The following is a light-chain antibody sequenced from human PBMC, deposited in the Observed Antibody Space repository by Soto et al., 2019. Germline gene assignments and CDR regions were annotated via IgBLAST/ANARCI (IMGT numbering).Light chain of an antibody. Sequence: QSALTQPASVSGSPGNSITISCTGTNSDIGAYNFVSWYQQHPGKAPKLLIYGVLNRPSGISYRVSGAKSANTASLTISGLQPEDEADYYCSSYTSISTVVFGGGTQLTVL. V-gene: IGLV2-14*01. CDR1: NSDIGAYNF. CDR2: GVL. CDR3: SSYTSISTVV. J-gene: IGLJ2*01.